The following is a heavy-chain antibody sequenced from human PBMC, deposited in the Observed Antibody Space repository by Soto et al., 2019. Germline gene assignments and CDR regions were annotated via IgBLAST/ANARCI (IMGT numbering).Heavy chain of an antibody. CDR1: GFNFDGYA. J-gene: IGHJ4*02. Sequence: EVQLVESGGGLVQPGRSLRLSCAASGFNFDGYAMHWVRQAPGKGLEWVSGISWDGGSLGYADSVKGRFTISRDNAKNSLHLQMNSLSAEDTALYYCTKLSIEYSSSSGNPIDHWGQRTLVTVSS. CDR2: ISWDGGSL. CDR3: TKLSIEYSSSSGNPIDH. D-gene: IGHD6-6*01. V-gene: IGHV3-9*01.